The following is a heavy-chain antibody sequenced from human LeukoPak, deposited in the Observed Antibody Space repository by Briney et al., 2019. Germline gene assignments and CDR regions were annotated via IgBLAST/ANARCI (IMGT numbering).Heavy chain of an antibody. V-gene: IGHV4-38-2*02. CDR3: ASYNWNGNWFDP. Sequence: SETPSLTCTLSGYSISSGYYWGWIRQPPGKGLEWIGSIYHSGSTYYNPSLKSRVTISVDTSKNQFFLKLSSVTAADTAVYYCASYNWNGNWFDPWGQGTLVTVSS. CDR2: IYHSGST. CDR1: GYSISSGYY. D-gene: IGHD1-1*01. J-gene: IGHJ5*02.